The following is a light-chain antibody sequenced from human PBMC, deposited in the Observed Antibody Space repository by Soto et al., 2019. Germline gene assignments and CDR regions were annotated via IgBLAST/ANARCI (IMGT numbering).Light chain of an antibody. CDR1: QSISSW. Sequence: DIPMTQSPSTLSASVGDRVTITCRASQSISSWLGWYQQKPGKAPKLLIYDASSLESGVPSRFSGSGSGTEFTLTISSLQPDDFATYYCQQYNSYPTFGQGTKVEIK. J-gene: IGKJ1*01. CDR3: QQYNSYPT. CDR2: DAS. V-gene: IGKV1-5*01.